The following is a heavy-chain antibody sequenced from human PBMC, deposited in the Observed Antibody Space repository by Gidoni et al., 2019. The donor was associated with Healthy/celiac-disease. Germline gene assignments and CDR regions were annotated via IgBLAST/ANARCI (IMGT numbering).Heavy chain of an antibody. V-gene: IGHV4-30-2*01. J-gene: IGHJ4*02. CDR1: AGSISSGGYS. CDR2: IYHSGST. CDR3: ASSPAPQYYFDY. Sequence: QLQLQESGSRLVKPSQTLSRTCAVSAGSISSGGYSWSWIRQPPGKGLEGIGYIYHSGSTYYNPALKSRGTISVDRSKNQFSLKLSSVTAADTAVYYCASSPAPQYYFDYWGQGTLVTVSS.